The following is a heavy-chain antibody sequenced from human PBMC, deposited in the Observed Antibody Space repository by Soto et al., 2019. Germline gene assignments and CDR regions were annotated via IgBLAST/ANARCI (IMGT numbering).Heavy chain of an antibody. J-gene: IGHJ4*02. CDR2: INPNSGGT. V-gene: IGHV1-2*02. Sequence: ASVKVSCKASGYTFTGYYMHWVRQAPGQGLEWMGWINPNSGGTNYAQKFQGRVTMTRDTSISTAYMELSRLRSDDTAVYYCARDLNYYDSSGYYSFDYWGQGTLVTVYS. D-gene: IGHD3-22*01. CDR1: GYTFTGYY. CDR3: ARDLNYYDSSGYYSFDY.